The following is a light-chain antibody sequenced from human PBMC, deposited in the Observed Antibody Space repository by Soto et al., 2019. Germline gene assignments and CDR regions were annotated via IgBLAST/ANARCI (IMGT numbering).Light chain of an antibody. CDR3: QQYNNWPRT. CDR2: GAS. V-gene: IGKV3D-15*01. CDR1: QSVSSN. Sequence: EIVMTQSPGTLSLSPGETATLSCRASQSVSSNYVAWFHQKPGQAPRLLIYGASSRATGVPDRFSASGSGTEFTLTISSLQSEDFAVYYCQQYNNWPRTFGQGTKVDIK. J-gene: IGKJ1*01.